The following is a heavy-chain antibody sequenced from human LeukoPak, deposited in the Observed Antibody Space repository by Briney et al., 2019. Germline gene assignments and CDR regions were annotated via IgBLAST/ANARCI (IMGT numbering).Heavy chain of an antibody. CDR1: GYTFPSYG. J-gene: IGHJ4*02. D-gene: IGHD6-19*01. V-gene: IGHV1-2*02. Sequence: ASVKVSCKASGYTFPSYGISGVRQAPGQGLEWMGWLNPNSGASNYAQKFQGRVTQTRDTSISTAYMEVSGKRYDDKAVYYCAKSVHGSSGWYSDWGKGTLVTVSS. CDR3: AKSVHGSSGWYSD. CDR2: LNPNSGAS.